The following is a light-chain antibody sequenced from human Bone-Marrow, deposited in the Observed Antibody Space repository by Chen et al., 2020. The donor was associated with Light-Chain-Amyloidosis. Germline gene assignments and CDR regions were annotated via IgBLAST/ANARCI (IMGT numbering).Light chain of an antibody. Sequence: SYVLAPPPSVSVAPGQTARITCGGDNIGGRSVHWYHQRPGQAPVLVVYDDSDRPSGIPERFSGSNSGNTATLTITRVEAGDEADYYCQVWDSGSDHVVLGGGTKLTVL. CDR2: DDS. V-gene: IGLV3-21*02. J-gene: IGLJ2*01. CDR1: NIGGRS. CDR3: QVWDSGSDHVV.